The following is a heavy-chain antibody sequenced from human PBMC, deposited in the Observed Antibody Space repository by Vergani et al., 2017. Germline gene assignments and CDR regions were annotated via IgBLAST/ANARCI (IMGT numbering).Heavy chain of an antibody. D-gene: IGHD5-24*01. Sequence: EVQLLESGGRLVQPGGSLRLSCVASGFAFSRYAMSWVRQAPGKGLEWVSGLTASGSGISYADSLRGRFTISRDNSKNTLFLQMDSLRAEDKAVYYCAKSGWLQHFGAHYFDSWGQGILVTVSS. CDR3: AKSGWLQHFGAHYFDS. J-gene: IGHJ4*02. CDR2: LTASGSGI. V-gene: IGHV3-23*01. CDR1: GFAFSRYA.